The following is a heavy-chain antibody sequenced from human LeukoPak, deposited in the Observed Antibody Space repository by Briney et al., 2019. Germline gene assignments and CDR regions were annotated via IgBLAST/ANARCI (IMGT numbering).Heavy chain of an antibody. Sequence: SVKVSCKTSGGTFSNNDISWVRQAPGQGLEWIGRIIPIFGKAESAQNFQGRVTLTADKSTNTVYMEMRSLRSDDTAVYFCARERYYDSSGHIPSKYFDSWGQGSLVTVSS. J-gene: IGHJ4*02. D-gene: IGHD3-22*01. CDR3: ARERYYDSSGHIPSKYFDS. CDR2: IIPIFGKA. CDR1: GGTFSNND. V-gene: IGHV1-69*04.